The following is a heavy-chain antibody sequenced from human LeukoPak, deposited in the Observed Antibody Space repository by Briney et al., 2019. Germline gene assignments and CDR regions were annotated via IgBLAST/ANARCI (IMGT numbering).Heavy chain of an antibody. D-gene: IGHD3-22*01. V-gene: IGHV1-18*01. Sequence: ASVKFSCQASGYTFTSYGISWVRQAPGQGLECMGWISAYNGNTNYAQKLQGRVTMTTDTSTSTAYMELRSLRSDDTAVYYCARAQSGYYDSSGYPYHYYYYYYMDVWGKGTTVTVSS. CDR3: ARAQSGYYDSSGYPYHYYYYYYMDV. CDR2: ISAYNGNT. J-gene: IGHJ6*03. CDR1: GYTFTSYG.